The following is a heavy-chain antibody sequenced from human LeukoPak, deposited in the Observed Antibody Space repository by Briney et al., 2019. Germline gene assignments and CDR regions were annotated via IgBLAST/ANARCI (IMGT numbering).Heavy chain of an antibody. Sequence: ASVKVSCKASGYTFTGYYMHWVRQAPGQGLEWMGWINPNSGGTNYAQKFQGRVTMTRDTSISTAYMELSRLRSDDTAVYYCATIRGNYYYYMDVWGKGTTVTVSS. CDR3: ATIRGNYYYYMDV. V-gene: IGHV1-2*02. J-gene: IGHJ6*03. CDR1: GYTFTGYY. CDR2: INPNSGGT. D-gene: IGHD3-16*01.